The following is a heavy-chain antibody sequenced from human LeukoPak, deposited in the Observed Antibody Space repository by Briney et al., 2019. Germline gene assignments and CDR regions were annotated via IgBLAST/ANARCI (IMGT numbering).Heavy chain of an antibody. CDR2: INHSGST. D-gene: IGHD2-21*01. CDR3: ARGFVVVHGCDAFDI. J-gene: IGHJ3*02. CDR1: GGSFSDYY. Sequence: SETLSLTCAVCGGSFSDYYWIWIRQPPGKGLEWIGEINHSGSTDYNPSLKSRVTISVDKSKNQSSLKLGSVIGAGTALYYCARGFVVVHGCDAFDIWGQGTMVTVSS. V-gene: IGHV4-34*01.